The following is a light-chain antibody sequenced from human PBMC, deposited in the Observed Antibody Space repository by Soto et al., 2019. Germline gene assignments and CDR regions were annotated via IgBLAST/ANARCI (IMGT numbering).Light chain of an antibody. CDR1: QTISSY. V-gene: IGKV1-39*01. CDR2: AAS. CDR3: QQGSRTPWT. J-gene: IGKJ1*01. Sequence: DIQMTQSPSSLSASVGDRVNITCRASQTISSYLNWYQKKPGKAPKLLIYAASTLESGVPSRFSGRRSGTDFTLTISSLQTEDFATYYCQQGSRTPWTFGQGTKVEVK.